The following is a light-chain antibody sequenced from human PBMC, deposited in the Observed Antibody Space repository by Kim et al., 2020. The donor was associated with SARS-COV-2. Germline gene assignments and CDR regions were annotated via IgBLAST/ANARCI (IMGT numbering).Light chain of an antibody. CDR2: RDS. Sequence: VALGQTARITGGGNNMGSKNVHWYQQKPGQAPVLVIYRDSNRPSGIPERFSGSNSGNTATLTISRAQAGDEADYYCQVWDSSLVVFGGGTQLTVL. CDR1: NMGSKN. CDR3: QVWDSSLVV. V-gene: IGLV3-9*01. J-gene: IGLJ2*01.